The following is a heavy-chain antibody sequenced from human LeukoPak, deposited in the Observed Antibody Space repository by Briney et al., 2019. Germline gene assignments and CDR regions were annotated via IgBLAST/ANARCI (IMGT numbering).Heavy chain of an antibody. CDR3: AIMHGYYDGSGYWVQ. CDR2: ITPNADRT. V-gene: IGHV3-23*01. Sequence: GGSLRLSCAASGFTFGSYGMSWVRQAPGKGLEWVSFITPNADRTSYADSVEGRFTISRDNPRNTLYMQKNSLRDEDTALYYCAIMHGYYDGSGYWVQWGQGTLVTVSS. J-gene: IGHJ1*01. CDR1: GFTFGSYG. D-gene: IGHD3-22*01.